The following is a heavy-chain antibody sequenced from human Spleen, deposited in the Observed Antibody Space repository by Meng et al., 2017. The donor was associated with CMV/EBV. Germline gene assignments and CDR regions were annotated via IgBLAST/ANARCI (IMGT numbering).Heavy chain of an antibody. Sequence: GESLKISCAASGFVFSTYSMNWVRQAPGKGLEWISFISSSSDTIYYADSVKGRFTTSRDNSKNTLYLQMNSLRAEDTAIYYCAKVDSGSWYRGFFDYWGQGTLVTVSS. CDR1: GFVFSTYS. V-gene: IGHV3-48*01. D-gene: IGHD6-13*01. J-gene: IGHJ4*02. CDR2: ISSSSDTI. CDR3: AKVDSGSWYRGFFDY.